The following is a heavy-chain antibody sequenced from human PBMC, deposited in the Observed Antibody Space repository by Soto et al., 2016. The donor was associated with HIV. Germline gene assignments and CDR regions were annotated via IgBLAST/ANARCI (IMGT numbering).Heavy chain of an antibody. CDR1: GGSISSYY. Sequence: QVQLQESGPGLVKPSETLSLTCTVSGGSISSYYWSWIRQPPGKGLEWIGYIYYSGSTNYNPSLKSRVTISVDTSKNQFSLKLSSVTAADTAVYYCARGSMITFFDYWGQGTLVTVSS. CDR2: IYYSGST. V-gene: IGHV4-59*01. CDR3: ARGSMITFFDY. D-gene: IGHD3-16*01. J-gene: IGHJ4*02.